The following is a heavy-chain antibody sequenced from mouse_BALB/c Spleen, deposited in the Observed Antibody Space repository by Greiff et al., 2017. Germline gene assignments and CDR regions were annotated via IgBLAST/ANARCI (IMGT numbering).Heavy chain of an antibody. J-gene: IGHJ3*01. CDR1: GFTFSDYG. Sequence: DVKLVESGGGLVQPGGSRKLSCAASGFTFSDYGMAWVRQAPGKGPEWVAFISNLAYSIYYADTVTGRFTISRENAKNTLYLEMSSLRSEDTAMYYCARDGPLFAYWGQGTLVTVSA. V-gene: IGHV5-15*02. CDR3: ARDGPLFAY. CDR2: ISNLAYSI.